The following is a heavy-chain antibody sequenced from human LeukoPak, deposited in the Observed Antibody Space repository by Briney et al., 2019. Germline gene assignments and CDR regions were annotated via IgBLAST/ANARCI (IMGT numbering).Heavy chain of an antibody. V-gene: IGHV3-23*01. Sequence: PGGSLRLSCAASGFTFSSYAMSWVRQAPGKGLEWVSAISGSGGSTYYADSVKGRFTISRDNSKNTLYLQMNSLRAEDTAVYYCAKFGGSSYGSLGDYFDYWGQGTLVTVSS. J-gene: IGHJ4*02. D-gene: IGHD5-18*01. CDR1: GFTFSSYA. CDR2: ISGSGGST. CDR3: AKFGGSSYGSLGDYFDY.